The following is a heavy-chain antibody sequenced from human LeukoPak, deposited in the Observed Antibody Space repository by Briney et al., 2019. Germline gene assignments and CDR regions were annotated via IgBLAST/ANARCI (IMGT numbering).Heavy chain of an antibody. J-gene: IGHJ3*01. CDR2: IYYSGAT. D-gene: IGHD3-10*01. CDR3: ARGGLVRGSINSLIAFDF. V-gene: IGHV4-59*12. Sequence: PSETLSLTCTVSGGSISSYYWNWIRQSPGKGLEWIGYIYYSGATNCNPSLKSRVTISIDTSKNQFSLQLNSVTPEDTAIYYCARGGLVRGSINSLIAFDFWGQGTAVTVSS. CDR1: GGSISSYY.